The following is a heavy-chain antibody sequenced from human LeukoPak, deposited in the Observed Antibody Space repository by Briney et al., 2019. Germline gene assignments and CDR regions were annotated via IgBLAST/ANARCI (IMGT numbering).Heavy chain of an antibody. V-gene: IGHV3-7*03. CDR2: INHNGNVN. D-gene: IGHD3-16*01. J-gene: IGHJ6*02. CDR3: ARGGGLDV. Sequence: KPGGSLRLSCAASGFTFSSYWMNWARQAPGKGPEWVASINHNGNVNYYVDSMKGRFTISRDNAKNSLYLQMSNLRAEDTAVYFCARGGGLDVWGQGATVTVSS. CDR1: GFTFSSYW.